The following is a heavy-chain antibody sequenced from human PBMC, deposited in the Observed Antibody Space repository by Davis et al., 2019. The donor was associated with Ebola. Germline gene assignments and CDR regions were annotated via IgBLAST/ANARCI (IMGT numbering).Heavy chain of an antibody. J-gene: IGHJ4*02. V-gene: IGHV3-33*01. D-gene: IGHD1-26*01. CDR2: IWDDGTKK. CDR1: GFTFSRYG. Sequence: PGGSLRLSCAASGFTFSRYGMHWVRQAPGKGLEWVAVIWDDGTKKYYADSVKDRFTISRDNSRNTLYLQMDSLRAEDTAVYYCARGSPPGWSGSHFGDFDHWGQGTLVTVAS. CDR3: ARGSPPGWSGSHFGDFDH.